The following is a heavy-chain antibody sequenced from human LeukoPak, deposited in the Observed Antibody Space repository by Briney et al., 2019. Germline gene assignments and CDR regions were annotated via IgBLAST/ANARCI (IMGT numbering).Heavy chain of an antibody. CDR3: VSAYGGLLDY. J-gene: IGHJ4*02. V-gene: IGHV3-11*01. CDR2: ISANGDTI. Sequence: GGSLRLSCVGSGFSFSDYYMNWVRQAPGKGLEWLSYISANGDTIYYADSVKGRFTISRDNGRKSPYLQMNSLRAEDTGIYYCVSAYGGLLDYWGQGTLVTVSS. CDR1: GFSFSDYY. D-gene: IGHD3-16*01.